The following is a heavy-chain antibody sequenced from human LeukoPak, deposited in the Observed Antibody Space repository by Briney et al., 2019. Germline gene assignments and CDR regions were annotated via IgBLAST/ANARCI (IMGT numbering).Heavy chain of an antibody. V-gene: IGHV3-23*01. Sequence: AGGSLRLSCAASGFTFSSYAMSWVRQAPGKGLEWVSAISGSGGSTYYADSVKGRFTISRDNSKNTLYLQMNSLRAGDTAVYYCAKDRNYDILTGYYGGGGGMDVWGQGTTVTVSS. CDR3: AKDRNYDILTGYYGGGGGMDV. CDR1: GFTFSSYA. CDR2: ISGSGGST. J-gene: IGHJ6*02. D-gene: IGHD3-9*01.